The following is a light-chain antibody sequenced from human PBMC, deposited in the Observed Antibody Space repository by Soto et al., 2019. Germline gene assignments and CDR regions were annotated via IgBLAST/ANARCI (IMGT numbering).Light chain of an antibody. CDR3: QHYNSYSEA. CDR2: DAS. J-gene: IGKJ1*01. Sequence: IQMTPCHCTLSESVGDRLTIARLASQTISNWLAWYQQKPGKAPKLLIYDASSLESGVPSRFSGSGSGTEFTLTISSLQPEDFATYYCQHYNSYSEAFGQGTKVDIK. CDR1: QTISNW. V-gene: IGKV1-5*01.